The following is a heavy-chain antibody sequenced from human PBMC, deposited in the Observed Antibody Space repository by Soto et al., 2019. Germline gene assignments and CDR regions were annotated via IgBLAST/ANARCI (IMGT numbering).Heavy chain of an antibody. D-gene: IGHD1-26*01. V-gene: IGHV1-18*01. CDR3: ARDAAVGLFDY. J-gene: IGHJ4*02. Sequence: GASVKVSCKASGYTFTSYGISWVRQAPGQGLEWMGWISAYNGNTNYAQKLQGRVTMTTDTSTSTAYVELRSLRSDDTAVYYCARDAAVGLFDYWGQGTLVTVSS. CDR1: GYTFTSYG. CDR2: ISAYNGNT.